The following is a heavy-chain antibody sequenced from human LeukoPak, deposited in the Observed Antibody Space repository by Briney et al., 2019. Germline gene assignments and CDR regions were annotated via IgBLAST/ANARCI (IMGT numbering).Heavy chain of an antibody. Sequence: LSLTCAVYGGSFSGYYMSWIRQAPGKGLEWVSYISSSGSTIYYADSVKGRFTISRDNAKNSLYLQMNSLRAEDTAVYYCARDRYYGGTWGQGTLVTVSS. J-gene: IGHJ4*02. CDR1: GGSFSGYY. D-gene: IGHD4-23*01. CDR2: ISSSGSTI. V-gene: IGHV3-11*04. CDR3: ARDRYYGGT.